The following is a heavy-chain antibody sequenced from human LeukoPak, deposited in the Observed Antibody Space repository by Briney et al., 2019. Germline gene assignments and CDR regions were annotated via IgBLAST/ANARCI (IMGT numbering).Heavy chain of an antibody. V-gene: IGHV1-2*02. CDR2: INPNSGGT. D-gene: IGHD3-9*01. CDR1: GYTFTGYY. J-gene: IGHJ3*02. Sequence: GASVKVSCKASGYTFTGYYMHWVRQAPGQGLEWMGWINPNSGGTNYAQKFQGRVTMTRDTSISTAYMALSRLRSDDTAVYYCARGTTYDILTYDAFDIWGQGTMVTVSS. CDR3: ARGTTYDILTYDAFDI.